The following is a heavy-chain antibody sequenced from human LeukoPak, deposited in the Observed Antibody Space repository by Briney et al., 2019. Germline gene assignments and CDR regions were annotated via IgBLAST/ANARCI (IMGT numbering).Heavy chain of an antibody. CDR1: GFTFSSSW. V-gene: IGHV3-74*01. CDR2: ISSDGITT. D-gene: IGHD3-3*01. Sequence: GGSLRLSCAASGFTFSSSWMHWVHQVPGKGLVWVSRISSDGITTNYADSVKGRFTISRDNAKNTVYLQMNSLRAEDTAVYYCARMEVAWGQGTIVTVSS. J-gene: IGHJ3*01. CDR3: ARMEVA.